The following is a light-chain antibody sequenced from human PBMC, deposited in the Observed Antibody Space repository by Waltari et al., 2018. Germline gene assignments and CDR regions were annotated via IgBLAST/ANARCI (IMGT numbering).Light chain of an antibody. CDR1: QSVGTY. J-gene: IGKJ4*01. CDR2: DAS. Sequence: EIVLTQSPATLSLSPGERATLSCRASQSVGTYLAWYQQKPGQAPRLLISDASYRASGIPARFSGSGSVTDFTLTISSLEPEDFAIYYCQQRTDWPPLTFGGGTKVEIK. V-gene: IGKV3-11*01. CDR3: QQRTDWPPLT.